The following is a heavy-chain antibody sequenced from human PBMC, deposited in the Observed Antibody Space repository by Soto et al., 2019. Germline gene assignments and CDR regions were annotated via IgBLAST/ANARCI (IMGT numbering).Heavy chain of an antibody. V-gene: IGHV1-18*01. CDR2: ISAYNGNT. Sequence: QVQLVQSGAEVKKPGASVKVSCKASGYTFTSYGISWVRQAPGQGLEWLGWISAYNGNTNYAQKLQGRVTMTTDTATSTAYMELRSLRSDDTAVYYCAREGNGDSAYYYYGMDVWGQGTTVTVSS. D-gene: IGHD4-17*01. J-gene: IGHJ6*02. CDR1: GYTFTSYG. CDR3: AREGNGDSAYYYYGMDV.